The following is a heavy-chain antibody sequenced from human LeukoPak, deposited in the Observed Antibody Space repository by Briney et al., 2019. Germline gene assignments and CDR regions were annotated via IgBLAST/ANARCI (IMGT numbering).Heavy chain of an antibody. CDR1: GGSFSGYY. Sequence: SETLSLTCAVYGGSFSGYYWSWIRQPPGKGLEWIGEINHSGSTNYNPSLKSRVTISVDTSKNQFSLKLSSVTAADTAVYYCARMYSGTYGGIDYWGQGTLVTVSS. V-gene: IGHV4-34*01. J-gene: IGHJ4*02. CDR2: INHSGST. D-gene: IGHD1-26*01. CDR3: ARMYSGTYGGIDY.